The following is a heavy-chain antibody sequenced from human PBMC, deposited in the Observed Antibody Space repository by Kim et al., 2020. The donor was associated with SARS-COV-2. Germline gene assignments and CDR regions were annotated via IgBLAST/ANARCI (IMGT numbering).Heavy chain of an antibody. CDR3: ARGGGIGQWLEQAFDM. Sequence: FHGRVTITRDTSASTAYMELSSLRSEDTAVYYCARGGGIGQWLEQAFDMWGQVTMVTVSS. D-gene: IGHD6-19*01. V-gene: IGHV1-3*01. J-gene: IGHJ3*02.